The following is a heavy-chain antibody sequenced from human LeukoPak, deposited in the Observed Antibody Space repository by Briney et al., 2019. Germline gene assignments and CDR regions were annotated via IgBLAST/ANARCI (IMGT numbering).Heavy chain of an antibody. Sequence: SETLSLTCTVSGGSISSGGYYWSWIRQPPGKGLEWIGYIYHSGSTYYNPSLKSRVTISVDTSKNQFSLNLSSVTAADTAVYYCARGDLGYCSGGSCYLYYFDYWGQGTLATVSS. D-gene: IGHD2-15*01. CDR2: IYHSGST. V-gene: IGHV4-30-2*01. CDR3: ARGDLGYCSGGSCYLYYFDY. J-gene: IGHJ4*02. CDR1: GGSISSGGYY.